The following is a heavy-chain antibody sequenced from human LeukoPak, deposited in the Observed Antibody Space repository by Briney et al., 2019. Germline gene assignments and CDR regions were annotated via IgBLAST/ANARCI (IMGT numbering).Heavy chain of an antibody. CDR2: IYHSGST. D-gene: IGHD6-19*01. V-gene: IGHV4-30-2*01. J-gene: IGHJ5*02. CDR1: GGSISSGGYS. CDR3: ARVVGSGWFFWFDP. Sequence: PSETLSLTCAVSGGSISSGGYSWSWIRQPPGKGLEWIGYIYHSGSTYYNPSLKSRVTISVDRSKNQFSLKLSSVTAADTAVYYCARVVGSGWFFWFDPWGQGTLVTVSS.